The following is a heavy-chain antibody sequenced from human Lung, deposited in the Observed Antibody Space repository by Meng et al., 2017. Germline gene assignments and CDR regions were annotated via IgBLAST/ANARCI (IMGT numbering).Heavy chain of an antibody. CDR3: ARGPTTMAHDFDY. CDR2: INHSGST. CDR1: GGSFSDYY. D-gene: IGHD4-11*01. V-gene: IGHV4-34*01. J-gene: IGHJ4*02. Sequence: QVDPAQGGDGFLKPSETLALPSVVSGGSFSDYYWSWIRQSPGKGLEWIGEINHSGSTNYNPSLESRATISVDTSQNNLSLKLSSVTAADSAVYYCARGPTTMAHDFDYWGQGTLVTVSS.